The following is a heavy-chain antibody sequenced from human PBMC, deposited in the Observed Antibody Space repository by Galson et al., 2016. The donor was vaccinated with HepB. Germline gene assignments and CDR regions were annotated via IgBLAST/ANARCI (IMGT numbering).Heavy chain of an antibody. D-gene: IGHD2-21*02. V-gene: IGHV4-61*02. CDR1: GVSISSVSYY. CDR2: IYTNGGP. Sequence: TLSLTCTVSGVSISSVSYYWGWIRQPAGKGLEWIGRIYTNGGPNYNPSLKGRVTISIDSPENQFFLNLTSVTAADTAVYYCARTTISAHPYFDYWGQGTLVSVSS. CDR3: ARTTISAHPYFDY. J-gene: IGHJ4*02.